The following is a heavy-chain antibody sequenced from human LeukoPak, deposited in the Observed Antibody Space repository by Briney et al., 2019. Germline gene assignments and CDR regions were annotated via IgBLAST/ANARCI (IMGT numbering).Heavy chain of an antibody. V-gene: IGHV3-48*04. J-gene: IGHJ4*02. D-gene: IGHD3-22*01. CDR3: ARTYDSSGYYPYYFDY. CDR2: ISSSSSTI. CDR1: GFTFSSYS. Sequence: GGSLRLSCAASGFTFSSYSMNGVRQAPGKGLEWVSYISSSSSTIYYADSVKGRFTISRDNAKNSLYLQMNSLRAEDTAVYYCARTYDSSGYYPYYFDYWGQGTLVTVSS.